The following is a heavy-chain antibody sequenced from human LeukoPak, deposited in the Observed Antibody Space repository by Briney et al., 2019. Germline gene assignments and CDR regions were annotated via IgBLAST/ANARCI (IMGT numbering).Heavy chain of an antibody. D-gene: IGHD3-22*01. V-gene: IGHV1-69*13. J-gene: IGHJ4*02. CDR3: ARVEDYYDSSGYYPFDY. Sequence: SVKVSCKASGGTFSSYAISWVRQAPGQGPEWMGGIIPIFGTANYAQKFQGRVTITADESTSTAYMELSSLRSEDTAVYYCARVEDYYDSSGYYPFDYWGQGTLVTVSS. CDR1: GGTFSSYA. CDR2: IIPIFGTA.